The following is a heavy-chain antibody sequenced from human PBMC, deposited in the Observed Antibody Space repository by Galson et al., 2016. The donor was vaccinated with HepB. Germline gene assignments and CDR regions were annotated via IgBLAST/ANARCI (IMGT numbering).Heavy chain of an antibody. CDR3: ANSVRGVISLFDY. J-gene: IGHJ4*02. CDR2: IGSSGGST. D-gene: IGHD3-10*01. Sequence: SLRLSCAASGFTFSRYAMSWVRQAPGKGLEWVSAIGSSGGSTYYADSVKGRFTISRDNSKNTLYQQMNSLRAEDTAVYYCANSVRGVISLFDYGGQGTLVIVSS. CDR1: GFTFSRYA. V-gene: IGHV3-23*01.